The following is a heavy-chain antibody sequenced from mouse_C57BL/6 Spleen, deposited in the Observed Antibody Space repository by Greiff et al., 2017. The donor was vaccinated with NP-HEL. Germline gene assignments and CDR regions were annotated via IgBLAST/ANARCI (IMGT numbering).Heavy chain of an antibody. V-gene: IGHV1-52*01. CDR1: GYTFTSYW. CDR3: ARWRYSNYGYYAMDY. J-gene: IGHJ4*01. CDR2: IDPSDSET. D-gene: IGHD2-5*01. Sequence: QVQLQQSGAELVRPGSSVKLSCKASGYTFTSYWMHWVKQRPIQGLEWIGNIDPSDSETHYNQKFKDKATLTVDKSSSTAYMQLSSLTSEDSAVYYCARWRYSNYGYYAMDYWGQGTSVTVSS.